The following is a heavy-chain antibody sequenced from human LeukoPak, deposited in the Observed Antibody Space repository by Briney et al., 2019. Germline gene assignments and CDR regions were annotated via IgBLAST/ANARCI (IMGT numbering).Heavy chain of an antibody. CDR1: GGTFSSYA. D-gene: IGHD1-7*01. J-gene: IGHJ5*02. Sequence: ASVKVSCKASGGTFSSYAISWVRQAPGQGLEWMGGIIPIFGTANYAQKFQGSVTITTDESTSTAYMELSSLRSEDTAVYYCARDNYAGANWFDPWGQGTLVTVSS. V-gene: IGHV1-69*05. CDR3: ARDNYAGANWFDP. CDR2: IIPIFGTA.